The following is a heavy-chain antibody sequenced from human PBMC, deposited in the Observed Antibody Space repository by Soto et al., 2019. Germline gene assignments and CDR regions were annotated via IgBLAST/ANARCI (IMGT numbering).Heavy chain of an antibody. CDR3: AKVKFYYESGRNPPLGY. Sequence: WGSLRLSCVASGFTFSSHAVTWIRHAPGKGLEWVSSISGSGGSSSYADSVKGRFTISRDNSRNTLYLQMNSLRVEDTAVYYCAKVKFYYESGRNPPLGYWGQGNLVTVPS. CDR2: ISGSGGSS. D-gene: IGHD3-16*01. CDR1: GFTFSSHA. J-gene: IGHJ4*02. V-gene: IGHV3-23*01.